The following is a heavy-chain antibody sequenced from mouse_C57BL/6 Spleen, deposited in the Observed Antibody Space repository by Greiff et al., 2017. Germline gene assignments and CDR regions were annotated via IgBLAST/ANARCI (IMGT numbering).Heavy chain of an antibody. D-gene: IGHD2-2*01. CDR2: IYPGDGDT. Sequence: QVQLQQSGPELVKPGASVKISCKASGYAFSSSWMNWVKQRPGKGLEWIGRIYPGDGDTNYNGKFKGKATLTADKSSSTAYMQLSSLTSEDSAVYFCARNYGYNFDYWGQGTTLTVSS. CDR3: ARNYGYNFDY. CDR1: GYAFSSSW. V-gene: IGHV1-82*01. J-gene: IGHJ2*01.